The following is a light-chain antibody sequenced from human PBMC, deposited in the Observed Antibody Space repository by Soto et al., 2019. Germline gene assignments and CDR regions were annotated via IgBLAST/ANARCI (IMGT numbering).Light chain of an antibody. V-gene: IGLV2-14*01. Sequence: QSVLTQPASVSGSPGQSITISCTGTNSDVGGFNYVSWYQQHPGKAPKLMIYEVSNRPSGVSNRFSGSKSGNTAFLTISGLQAEDEADYYCISYRSGGTAVFGGGTKLTVL. CDR2: EVS. CDR1: NSDVGGFNY. CDR3: ISYRSGGTAV. J-gene: IGLJ2*01.